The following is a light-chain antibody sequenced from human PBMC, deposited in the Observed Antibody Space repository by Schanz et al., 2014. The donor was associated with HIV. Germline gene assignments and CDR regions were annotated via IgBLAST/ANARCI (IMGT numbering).Light chain of an antibody. J-gene: IGKJ3*01. CDR3: QQRSNWRFT. CDR2: DAS. Sequence: EIVLTQSPATLSVSPGGRATLSCRASHSVSSNLAWYQQRPGQSPRLVIYDASTRASGIPARFSGSGSGTDFTLTISSLEPEDFAVYYCQQRSNWRFTFGPGTKVDIK. CDR1: HSVSSN. V-gene: IGKV3-11*01.